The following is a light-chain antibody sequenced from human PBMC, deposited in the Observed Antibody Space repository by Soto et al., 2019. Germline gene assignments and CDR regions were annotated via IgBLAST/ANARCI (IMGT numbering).Light chain of an antibody. CDR2: RGT. CDR1: SSDVGAYDA. J-gene: IGLJ1*01. V-gene: IGLV2-23*01. CDR3: CSSAPESTYV. Sequence: QSVLAQPASVSGSPGQSITISCTGTSSDVGAYDAVSWYQQHPGKAPQVIIYRGTKRPSGVSTRFSGSVSGNTASLTVSGLQAEDEAEYFCCSSAPESTYVFGTGTKVTVX.